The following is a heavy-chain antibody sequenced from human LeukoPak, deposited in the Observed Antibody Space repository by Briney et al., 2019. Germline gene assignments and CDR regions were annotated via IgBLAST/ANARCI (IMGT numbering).Heavy chain of an antibody. D-gene: IGHD3-3*01. CDR3: ARFWSVGNGGPNAFDI. V-gene: IGHV4-4*07. J-gene: IGHJ3*02. CDR2: IYTTDDS. CDR1: GGSINGYH. Sequence: PSETLSLTCTVSGGSINGYHWSWVRQPAGKGLEWIWLIYTTDDSKYTPSLKSRLSMSLDTSNSLFSLKLTSVTAADTAVYYCARFWSVGNGGPNAFDIWGQGTMVTVSS.